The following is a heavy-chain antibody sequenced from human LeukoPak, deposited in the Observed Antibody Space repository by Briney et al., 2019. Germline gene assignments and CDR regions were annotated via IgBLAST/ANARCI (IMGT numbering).Heavy chain of an antibody. V-gene: IGHV3-33*01. Sequence: PGGSLRLSCAASGFTLSSYGMHWVRQAPGRGREWGAVIWYDGSNKYYADSVKGRFTISRDNSKNTLYLQMNSVRAEDTAVYYCARDTATKGDYAFDIWGQGTMVTVSS. J-gene: IGHJ3*02. CDR2: IWYDGSNK. D-gene: IGHD1-26*01. CDR1: GFTLSSYG. CDR3: ARDTATKGDYAFDI.